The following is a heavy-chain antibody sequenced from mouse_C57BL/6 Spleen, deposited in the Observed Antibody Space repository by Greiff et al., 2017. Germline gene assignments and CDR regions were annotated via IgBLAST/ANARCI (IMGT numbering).Heavy chain of an antibody. D-gene: IGHD1-1*01. Sequence: QVQLQQPGAELVRPGSSVKLSCKASGYTFTSYWMHWVKQRPIQGLEWIGNIDPSDSETHYNQKFKDKAPLTVDKSSSTAYMQLSSLTSEDSAVYYCAREGGSTYFDYWGQGTTLTVSS. J-gene: IGHJ2*01. CDR1: GYTFTSYW. CDR2: IDPSDSET. V-gene: IGHV1-52*01. CDR3: AREGGSTYFDY.